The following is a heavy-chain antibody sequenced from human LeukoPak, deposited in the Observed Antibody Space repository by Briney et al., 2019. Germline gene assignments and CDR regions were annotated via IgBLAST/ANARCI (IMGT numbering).Heavy chain of an antibody. CDR2: IYNDGST. CDR1: GFTFSSYE. Sequence: PGGSLRLSCAASGFTFSSYEMNWVRQAPGKGLEWVSIIYNDGSTYYADSMKGRFTISRDNSKNTLYLQVNSLRAEGTAMYYCARNILFAFDIWGQGTMVTVSS. J-gene: IGHJ3*02. V-gene: IGHV3-53*01. CDR3: ARNILFAFDI.